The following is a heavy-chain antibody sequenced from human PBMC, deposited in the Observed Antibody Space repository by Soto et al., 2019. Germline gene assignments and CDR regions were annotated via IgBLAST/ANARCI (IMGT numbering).Heavy chain of an antibody. Sequence: QVQLVQSGDEVRKPGSSVKVSCKASGYIFVNYGIAWVRQAPGQGLEWMGWISTYSGNTHYASKVQGRLNMTKDKSTSTAYMDLGSLTSDDTAVYYCAMVDNYVTTTPQAVWGQGTTVTVSS. CDR1: GYIFVNYG. D-gene: IGHD3-16*01. J-gene: IGHJ6*02. CDR3: AMVDNYVTTTPQAV. V-gene: IGHV1-18*01. CDR2: ISTYSGNT.